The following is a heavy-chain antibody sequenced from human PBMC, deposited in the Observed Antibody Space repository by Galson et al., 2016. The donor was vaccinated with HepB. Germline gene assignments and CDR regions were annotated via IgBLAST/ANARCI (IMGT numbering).Heavy chain of an antibody. CDR3: ARVTLGPTRAKFDT. V-gene: IGHV4/OR15-8*01. Sequence: SETLSLTCVVSGVSINSSDWWSWVRQSPEKGLEWIGDIYETGTANHNPSLTRRLTLSVDKSKNQFSLNLSDVTAADTAIYYCARVTLGPTRAKFDTWGQGTLVTVSS. CDR2: IYETGTA. J-gene: IGHJ4*02. D-gene: IGHD1-26*01. CDR1: GVSINSSDW.